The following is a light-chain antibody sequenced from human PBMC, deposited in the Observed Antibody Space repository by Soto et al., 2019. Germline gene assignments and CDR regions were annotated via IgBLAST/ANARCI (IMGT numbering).Light chain of an antibody. CDR1: QSISSW. Sequence: DIQMTQSPSTLSASVGDRVTITCRASQSISSWLAWYQHKPGKAPNLLIYKASTLESGVPSRFSGSGSGTESTLTVSSLQPDDFATYYCQQYDSYPLTFGGGTKVEIK. CDR2: KAS. V-gene: IGKV1-5*03. J-gene: IGKJ4*01. CDR3: QQYDSYPLT.